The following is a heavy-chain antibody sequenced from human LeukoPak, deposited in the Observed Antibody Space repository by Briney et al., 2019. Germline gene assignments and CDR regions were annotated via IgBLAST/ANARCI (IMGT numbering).Heavy chain of an antibody. J-gene: IGHJ6*02. V-gene: IGHV3-30*18. CDR1: GFTFSSYG. CDR3: AKDRLRYFDWLLQEQYYYYGMDV. D-gene: IGHD3-9*01. CDR2: ISYDGSNK. Sequence: GGSRRLSCAASGFTFSSYGMHWVRQAPGKGLEWVAVISYDGSNKYYADSVKGRFTISRDNSKNTLYLQMNSLRAEDTAVYYCAKDRLRYFDWLLQEQYYYYGMDVWGQGTTVTVSS.